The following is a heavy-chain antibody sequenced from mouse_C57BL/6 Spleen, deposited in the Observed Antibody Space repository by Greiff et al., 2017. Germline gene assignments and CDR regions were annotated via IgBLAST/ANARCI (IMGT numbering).Heavy chain of an antibody. Sequence: QVQLQQPGAELVKPGASVKLSCKASGYTFTSYWMHWVKQRPGQGLEWIGMIHPNSGSTNYNEKFTSKATLTVDKSSSTSYMQLSRLTSEDSAVYYCAREGYEFDYWGQGTTLTVSS. D-gene: IGHD3-1*01. J-gene: IGHJ2*01. CDR1: GYTFTSYW. V-gene: IGHV1-64*01. CDR2: IHPNSGST. CDR3: AREGYEFDY.